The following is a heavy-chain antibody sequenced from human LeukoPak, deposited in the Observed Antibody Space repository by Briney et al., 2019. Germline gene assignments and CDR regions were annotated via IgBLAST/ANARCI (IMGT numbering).Heavy chain of an antibody. D-gene: IGHD3-16*01. J-gene: IGHJ4*02. V-gene: IGHV3-7*01. Sequence: GGSLRLSCVASRFTFRTYWMTWVRQAPGKGLEWVANINEDGSEKHYVDSVKGRFTVSRDNAKNSLYLQMNSLRVEDTAVYYCAREEAGGPDYWGQGTLVTVSS. CDR3: AREEAGGPDY. CDR1: RFTFRTYW. CDR2: INEDGSEK.